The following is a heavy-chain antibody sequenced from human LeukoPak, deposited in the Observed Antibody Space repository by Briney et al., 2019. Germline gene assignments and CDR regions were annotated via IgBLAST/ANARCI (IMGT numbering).Heavy chain of an antibody. CDR2: ISRRRPSI. J-gene: IGHJ4*02. CDR3: VRDPEALDY. Sequence: GVTLRLSCVASGFTFSSYSMNWVPQAPGKGGKGVSYISRRRPSIEYADSVKGRFTISRDNAKNSLYLQMNSLRDEDTAVYYCVRDPEALDYWGQGTLVTVSS. V-gene: IGHV3-48*02. CDR1: GFTFSSYS.